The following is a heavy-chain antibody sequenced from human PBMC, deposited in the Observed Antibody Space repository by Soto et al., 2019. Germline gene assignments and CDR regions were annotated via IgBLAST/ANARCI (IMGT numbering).Heavy chain of an antibody. CDR3: ARPEYSSSSYGMDV. V-gene: IGHV3-48*02. CDR2: ISSSSSTI. J-gene: IGHJ6*02. CDR1: GFTFSSYS. Sequence: EVQLVESGGGLVQPGGSLRLSCAASGFTFSSYSMNWVRQASGKGLEWVSYISSSSSTIYYADSVKGRFTISRDNAKNSLYLQMNSLRDEDTAVYYCARPEYSSSSYGMDVWGQGTTVTVSS. D-gene: IGHD6-6*01.